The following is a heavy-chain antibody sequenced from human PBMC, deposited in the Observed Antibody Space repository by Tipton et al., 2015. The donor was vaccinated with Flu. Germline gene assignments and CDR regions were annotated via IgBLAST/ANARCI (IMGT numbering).Heavy chain of an antibody. J-gene: IGHJ5*02. Sequence: TLSLTCAVYGGSFSGYYCSWIRQPPGKGLEWIGEINHSGSTNYNPSLKSRVTISVDTSKNQFSLKLSSVTAADTAVYYCARHRYYSGYDSWGQGTLVTVSS. V-gene: IGHV4-34*01. CDR2: INHSGST. D-gene: IGHD5-12*01. CDR1: GGSFSGYY. CDR3: ARHRYYSGYDS.